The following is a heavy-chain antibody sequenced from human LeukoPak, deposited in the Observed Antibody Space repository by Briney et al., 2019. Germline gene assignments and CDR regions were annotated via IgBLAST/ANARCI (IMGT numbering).Heavy chain of an antibody. CDR3: ARGGLDIVVVVAATVFDY. D-gene: IGHD2-15*01. J-gene: IGHJ4*02. Sequence: ASVKVSCTASGYTFTGYYMHWVRQAPGQGLEWMGWINPNSGGTNYAQKFQGRVTMTRDTSISTAYMELSRLRSDDTAVYYCARGGLDIVVVVAATVFDYWGQGTLVTVSS. CDR2: INPNSGGT. V-gene: IGHV1-2*02. CDR1: GYTFTGYY.